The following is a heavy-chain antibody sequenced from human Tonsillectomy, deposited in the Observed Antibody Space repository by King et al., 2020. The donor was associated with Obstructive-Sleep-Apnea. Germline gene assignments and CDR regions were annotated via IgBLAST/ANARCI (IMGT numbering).Heavy chain of an antibody. CDR1: GFTFSSYA. D-gene: IGHD6-19*01. Sequence: VQLVESGGGVVQPGRSLRLSCAASGFTFSSYAMHWVRQAPGKGREWVAVISYDGSNKYYADSVKGRFTISRDNSKNTLYLQMNSLRAEDTAVYYCAREGEAVALGGYFDYWGQGTLVTVSS. V-gene: IGHV3-30*04. J-gene: IGHJ4*02. CDR2: ISYDGSNK. CDR3: AREGEAVALGGYFDY.